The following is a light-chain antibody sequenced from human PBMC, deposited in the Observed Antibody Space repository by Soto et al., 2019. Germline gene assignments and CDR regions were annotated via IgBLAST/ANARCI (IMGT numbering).Light chain of an antibody. Sequence: DIVMTQSPDSLAVSPGERASINCKSSQSVLNSSNNKNYLAWYQQKPGQPPKLIIYWASTRGSGIPDRFSGSGSGKEFALTISSLQAEDVAVSYCHQYYSTPSTFGQGTRLEI. J-gene: IGKJ5*01. CDR1: QSVLNSSNNKNY. V-gene: IGKV4-1*01. CDR2: WAS. CDR3: HQYYSTPST.